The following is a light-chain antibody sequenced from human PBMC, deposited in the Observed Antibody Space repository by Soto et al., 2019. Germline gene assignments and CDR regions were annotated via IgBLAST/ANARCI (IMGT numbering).Light chain of an antibody. Sequence: EIVLTQSPGTLSLSPGERATLSCRASQSVRNSLLAWYQQKPGQPPRLLIYDASTRATATPERFSGSGSGTDFTLTISRLEPEDFAVYYCQQYGRSGTFGQGTKVDIK. CDR3: QQYGRSGT. CDR2: DAS. V-gene: IGKV3-20*01. J-gene: IGKJ1*01. CDR1: QSVRNSL.